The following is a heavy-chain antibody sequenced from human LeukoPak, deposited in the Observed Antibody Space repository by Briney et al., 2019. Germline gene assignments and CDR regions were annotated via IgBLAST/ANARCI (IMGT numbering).Heavy chain of an antibody. J-gene: IGHJ5*02. CDR3: ARHPSCGGDCYWANYNPHEDNCFDP. Sequence: KASETLSLTCTVSGGSISSNSYYWGWIPQPPGKGLDWIGSIYYSGSTYYNPSLRSRVTISVDTSKYAFSLKLSSVTAADTAVYYCARHPSCGGDCYWANYNPHEDNCFDPWGQGTLVTVSS. CDR1: GGSISSNSYY. V-gene: IGHV4-39*01. D-gene: IGHD2-21*02. CDR2: IYYSGST.